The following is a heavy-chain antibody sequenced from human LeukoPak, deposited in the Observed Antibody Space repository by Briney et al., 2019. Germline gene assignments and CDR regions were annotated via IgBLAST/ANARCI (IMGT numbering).Heavy chain of an antibody. CDR2: IRGTGET. J-gene: IGHJ4*02. CDR3: ARASWVSSTDAVR. V-gene: IGHV3-23*01. Sequence: GGSLRLSCAASGLSFSSFAMSWVCQGPARGLEWVSSIRGTGETFYADSVKGRFTLSSDSSRNTVYFQLNNLRVEDTAIYYCARASWVSSTDAVRWGQGTLVTVSS. D-gene: IGHD3-16*01. CDR1: GLSFSSFA.